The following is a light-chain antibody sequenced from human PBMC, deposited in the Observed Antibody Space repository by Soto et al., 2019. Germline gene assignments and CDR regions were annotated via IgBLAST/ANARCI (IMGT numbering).Light chain of an antibody. CDR2: AVH. Sequence: QSALTQPPSASGTPGQSVTISFTGTRSDVGGYKYVSGYQQHLGKAPQFMIFAVHKRTSGVTDRLAGSKSVNTGSLTVSGLQSEDEADYYCSSYGGNNNMLVGRGTKLTVL. CDR1: RSDVGGYKY. CDR3: SSYGGNNNML. V-gene: IGLV2-8*01. J-gene: IGLJ2*01.